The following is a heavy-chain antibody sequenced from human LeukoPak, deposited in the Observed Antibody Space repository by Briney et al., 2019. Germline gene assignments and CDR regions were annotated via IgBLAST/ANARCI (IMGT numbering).Heavy chain of an antibody. V-gene: IGHV5-51*01. CDR3: ARLSGLYSSSRSGSYFDY. J-gene: IGHJ4*02. CDR1: GYTFSSYW. D-gene: IGHD6-13*01. CDR2: IYPEDSDT. Sequence: GESLQISCKGSGYTFSSYWIGWVRQVPGKGLEWMGIIYPEDSDTRYTPSFQGQVTISADKSITTAYLQWSSLKASDTAMYYCARLSGLYSSSRSGSYFDYWGLGTLVTVSS.